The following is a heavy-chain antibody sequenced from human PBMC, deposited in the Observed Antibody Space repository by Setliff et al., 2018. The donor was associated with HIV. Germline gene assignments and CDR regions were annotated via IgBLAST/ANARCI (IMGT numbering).Heavy chain of an antibody. CDR1: GGSISSSSYY. CDR2: IYYSGTT. J-gene: IGHJ4*02. V-gene: IGHV4-39*07. Sequence: SETLSLTCTVSGGSISSSSYYWGWIRQPPGKGLEWIGSIYYSGTTYYNPSLKSRVTISVDTSKNQFSLKLSSVTAADTAVYYCARDPRTIRAYYWGRGTLVTVS. CDR3: ARDPRTIRAYY. D-gene: IGHD1-1*01.